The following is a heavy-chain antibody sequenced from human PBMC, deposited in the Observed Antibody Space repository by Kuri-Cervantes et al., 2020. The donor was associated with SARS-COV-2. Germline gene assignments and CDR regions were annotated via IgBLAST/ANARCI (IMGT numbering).Heavy chain of an antibody. J-gene: IGHJ3*01. D-gene: IGHD2-21*01. CDR1: GYTFTGYY. CDR3: SREEHYIVMDHAFDV. CDR2: INPSGGGT. Sequence: ASVKVSCKASGYTFTGYYTHWVRQAPGHGLEWMGWINPSGGGTHYSQKFQDRVTMTRDTSITTAYMELNRLRSDDAAMYYCSREEHYIVMDHAFDVWGQGTMVTVSS. V-gene: IGHV1-2*02.